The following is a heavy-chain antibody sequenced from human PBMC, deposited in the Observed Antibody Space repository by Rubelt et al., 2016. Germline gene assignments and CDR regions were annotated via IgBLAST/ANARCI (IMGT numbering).Heavy chain of an antibody. D-gene: IGHD2-8*01. J-gene: IGHJ4*02. Sequence: MHWVRQAPGQGLEWMGIINPSGGSTSYAQNLQGRVTMTRDTSTSTVYMELRSLRSDDTAVYYCARDQDIVLMVYATHPFDYWGQGTLVTVSS. CDR3: ARDQDIVLMVYATHPFDY. V-gene: IGHV1-46*01. CDR2: INPSGGST.